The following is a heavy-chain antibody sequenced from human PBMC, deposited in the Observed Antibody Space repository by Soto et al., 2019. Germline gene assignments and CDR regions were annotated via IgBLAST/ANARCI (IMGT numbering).Heavy chain of an antibody. CDR2: IRSRANNFAT. Sequence: GGSLRLSCAASGFIFSGSAIHWVRQASGKGLEWVGRIRSRANNFATSSAASVRGRFTFSRDDSKNTAYLQMNTLKPEDTAVYYCARGQGAAIGDYYYHGMDVWGQGTTVTVSS. J-gene: IGHJ6*02. V-gene: IGHV3-73*01. CDR3: ARGQGAAIGDYYYHGMDV. D-gene: IGHD2-2*02. CDR1: GFIFSGSA.